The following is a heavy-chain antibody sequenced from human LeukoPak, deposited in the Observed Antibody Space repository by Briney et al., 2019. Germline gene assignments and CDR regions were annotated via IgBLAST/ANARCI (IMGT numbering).Heavy chain of an antibody. CDR3: ARGGSYLSAFDI. Sequence: GGSLRLSCAASRFTFDEYGMSWVRQTAGKGLEWVSGINWNGRSIGYADSVKGRFTISRDNSKNTLYLQMNSLRAEDTAVYYCARGGSYLSAFDIWGQGTMVTVSS. D-gene: IGHD1-26*01. CDR1: RFTFDEYG. J-gene: IGHJ3*02. V-gene: IGHV3-20*04. CDR2: INWNGRSI.